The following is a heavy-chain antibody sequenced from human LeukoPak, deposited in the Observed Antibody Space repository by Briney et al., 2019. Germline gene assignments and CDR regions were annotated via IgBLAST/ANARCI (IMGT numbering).Heavy chain of an antibody. D-gene: IGHD3-10*02. CDR3: ARVVRGAVTFNRFDP. Sequence: SETLSLTCTVSGDSINNYYWSWLRQTPGEGLEWIGFVAYSWNSNYNPSLESRVTISIDTSKNQFSLKLNSVTAADTAMYYCARVVRGAVTFNRFDPWGQGTLVTVSS. CDR2: VAYSWNS. V-gene: IGHV4-59*01. CDR1: GDSINNYY. J-gene: IGHJ5*02.